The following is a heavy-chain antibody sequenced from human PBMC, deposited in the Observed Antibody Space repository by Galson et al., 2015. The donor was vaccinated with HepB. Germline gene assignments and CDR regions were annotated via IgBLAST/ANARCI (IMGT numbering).Heavy chain of an antibody. CDR2: INPNSGDT. D-gene: IGHD1-1*01. Sequence: SVKVSCKASGYIFTAYYMHWMRQAPGQGLEWMGRINPNSGDTNYAQKFQGRVTMTRDTSNTTTYMELSRLRSDDTAVYYCVREALERRLDPWGQGTLVTVSS. CDR3: VREALERRLDP. J-gene: IGHJ5*02. V-gene: IGHV1-2*06. CDR1: GYIFTAYY.